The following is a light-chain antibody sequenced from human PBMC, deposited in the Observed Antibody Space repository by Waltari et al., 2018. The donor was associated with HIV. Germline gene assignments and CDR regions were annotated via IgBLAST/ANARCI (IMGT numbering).Light chain of an antibody. CDR2: KDS. J-gene: IGLJ3*02. V-gene: IGLV3-25*02. CDR1: ALPKPY. Sequence: SYELTQPPSVSVSPGQPARLTSSGDALPKPYAYWYQQKPGQAPVLVIYKDSERPSGIPERFSGSKSGTSASLAISGLRSEDEADYYCAAWDDSLSAWVFGGGTKLTVL. CDR3: AAWDDSLSAWV.